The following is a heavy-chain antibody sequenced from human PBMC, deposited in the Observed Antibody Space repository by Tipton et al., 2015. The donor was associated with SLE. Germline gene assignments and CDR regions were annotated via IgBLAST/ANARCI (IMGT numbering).Heavy chain of an antibody. CDR1: GFTFSSYE. Sequence: SLRLSCAASGFTFSSYEMNWVRQAPGKGLEWVSYISSSGSTIYYADSVKGRFTISRDNAKNSLYLQMNSLRAEDTAVYYCARDQYYYDSSRYAFDIWGQGTMVTVSS. CDR2: ISSSGSTI. D-gene: IGHD3-22*01. V-gene: IGHV3-48*03. J-gene: IGHJ3*02. CDR3: ARDQYYYDSSRYAFDI.